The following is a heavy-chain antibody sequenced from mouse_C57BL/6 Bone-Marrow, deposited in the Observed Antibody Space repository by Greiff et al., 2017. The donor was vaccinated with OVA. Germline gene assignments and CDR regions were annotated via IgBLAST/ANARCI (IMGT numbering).Heavy chain of an antibody. CDR3: ARSKLTGTLPFDY. CDR2: INPSNGGT. V-gene: IGHV1-53*01. J-gene: IGHJ2*01. D-gene: IGHD4-1*01. Sequence: QVQLQQPGTELVKPGASVKLSCKASGYTFTSYWMHWVKQRPGQGLEWIGNINPSNGGTNYNEKFKSKATLTVDKSTSTAYMQLSSLTSEDSAVYYCARSKLTGTLPFDYWGQGTTLTVSS. CDR1: GYTFTSYW.